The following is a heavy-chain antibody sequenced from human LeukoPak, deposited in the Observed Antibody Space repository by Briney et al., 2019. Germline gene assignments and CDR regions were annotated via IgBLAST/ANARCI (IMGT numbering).Heavy chain of an antibody. CDR2: ISYDGSNK. V-gene: IGHV3-30*18. D-gene: IGHD3-10*01. J-gene: IGHJ4*02. Sequence: GGSLRLSCAASGFSFSSYWMSWVRRAPGRGLEWVAVISYDGSNKYYADSVKGRFTISRDNSKNTLYLQMNSLRAEDTAVYYCAKDRGAYGSGSYDWGQGTLVTVSS. CDR3: AKDRGAYGSGSYD. CDR1: GFSFSSYW.